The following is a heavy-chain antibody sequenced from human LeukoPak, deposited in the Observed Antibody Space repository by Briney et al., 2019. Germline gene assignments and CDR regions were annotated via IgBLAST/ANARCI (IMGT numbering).Heavy chain of an antibody. CDR2: IKQDGSEK. CDR1: GFTFSSYW. CDR3: ARVDTAMVRVAYYGMDV. V-gene: IGHV3-7*01. Sequence: GGSLRLSCAASGFTFSSYWMSWVRQAPGKGLEGVANIKQDGSEKYYVHSVKGRFTISRDNAKNSLYLQMNSLRAEDTAVYYCARVDTAMVRVAYYGMDVWGQGTTVTVSS. D-gene: IGHD5-18*01. J-gene: IGHJ6*02.